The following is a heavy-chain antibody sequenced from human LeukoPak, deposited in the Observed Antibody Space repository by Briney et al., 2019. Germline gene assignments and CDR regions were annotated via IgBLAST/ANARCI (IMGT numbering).Heavy chain of an antibody. CDR2: IYPGDSDT. CDR3: ARTTAARTRIFDS. D-gene: IGHD6-13*01. V-gene: IGHV5-51*01. CDR1: GYSFTSYW. Sequence: GESLKISCKGSGYSFTSYWIGWVRQMPGKGLEWMGIIYPGDSDTRYSPSFQGQVTISADKSISTAYLQWNSLKASDTAMYLCARTTAARTRIFDSWGQGTLVTVSS. J-gene: IGHJ4*02.